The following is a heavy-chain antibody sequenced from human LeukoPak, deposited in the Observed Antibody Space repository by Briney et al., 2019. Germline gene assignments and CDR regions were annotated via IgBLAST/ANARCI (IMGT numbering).Heavy chain of an antibody. V-gene: IGHV4-4*09. CDR1: NGSISSYH. Sequence: PSETLSLTCTVSNGSISSYHWSWARQPPGKGLEWIGYILTSGTTNYNPSLKSRLTISVDTSKNQFTLKLSSVTAADTAVYYCARLRVSGSYLYYFDYWGQGTLVTVSS. D-gene: IGHD1-26*01. J-gene: IGHJ4*02. CDR3: ARLRVSGSYLYYFDY. CDR2: ILTSGTT.